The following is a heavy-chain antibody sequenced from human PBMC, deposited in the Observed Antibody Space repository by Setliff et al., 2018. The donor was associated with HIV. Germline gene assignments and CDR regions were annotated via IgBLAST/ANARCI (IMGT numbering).Heavy chain of an antibody. D-gene: IGHD3-3*01. CDR2: IYTSGTT. J-gene: IGHJ6*02. CDR1: GDSISGGRHY. V-gene: IGHV4-61*02. Sequence: PSETLSLTCIVSGDSISGGRHYLSWIRQTAGKGLEWIGRIYTSGTTNYNPSLKRRVTMSVDTSKNQFSLKLSSVTAADTAVYYCARNFWNGPPDYYYYGLDVWGQGTTVTVSS. CDR3: ARNFWNGPPDYYYYGLDV.